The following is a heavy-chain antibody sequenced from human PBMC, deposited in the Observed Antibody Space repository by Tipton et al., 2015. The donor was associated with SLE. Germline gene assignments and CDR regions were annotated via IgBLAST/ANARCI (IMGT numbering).Heavy chain of an antibody. Sequence: TLSLTCTVSLYSIGSGFYWDWVRQAPGKGLEWVATMHHNGSTYYNPSLRSRVAVSMDTSRNQFSLRLKSVTAADTAVYYCATGHFDFWGQGRLVTASS. D-gene: IGHD1-1*01. CDR1: LYSIGSGFY. CDR2: MHHNGST. CDR3: ATGHFDF. V-gene: IGHV4-38-2*02. J-gene: IGHJ5*01.